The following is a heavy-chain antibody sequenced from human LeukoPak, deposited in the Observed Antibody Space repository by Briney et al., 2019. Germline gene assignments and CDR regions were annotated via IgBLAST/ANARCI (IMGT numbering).Heavy chain of an antibody. CDR3: ASGHSYYYDSSGYLVY. CDR1: GGTFISYA. D-gene: IGHD3-22*01. V-gene: IGHV1-69*05. Sequence: SVKVSCKASGGTFISYAISWVRQAPGQGLEWMGGIIPIFGTANYAQKFQGRVTITTDESTSTAYMELSSLRSEDTAVYYCASGHSYYYDSSGYLVYWGQGTLVTVSS. J-gene: IGHJ4*02. CDR2: IIPIFGTA.